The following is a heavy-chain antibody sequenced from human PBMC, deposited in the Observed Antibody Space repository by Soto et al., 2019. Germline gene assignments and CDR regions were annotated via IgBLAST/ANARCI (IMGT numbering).Heavy chain of an antibody. CDR2: IYYNGAT. CDR3: ARGSAGRFLGVYYGVDV. CDR1: GGSISSGAYH. J-gene: IGHJ6*02. V-gene: IGHV4-31*03. Sequence: QVQLQESGPGLVKPSQTLSLTCTVSGGSISSGAYHWNWIRQHPGKGLEWIGYIYYNGATYYSSSLQSRVDISLATSRNQFSLRLASVTAADTAVYYCARGSAGRFLGVYYGVDVWGPGTTVTVSS. D-gene: IGHD3-3*01.